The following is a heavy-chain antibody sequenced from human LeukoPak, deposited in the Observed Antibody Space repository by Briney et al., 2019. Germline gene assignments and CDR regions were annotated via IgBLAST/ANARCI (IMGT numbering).Heavy chain of an antibody. V-gene: IGHV3-23*01. D-gene: IGHD2-21*02. CDR3: AEDEEHIVVVTAIGIDY. CDR1: GFTFSSYA. CDR2: ISGSGGST. Sequence: GGSLRLSCAASGFTFSSYAMSWVRQAPGKGLEWVSAISGSGGSTYYTDSVKGRFTISRDNSKNTLYLQMNSLRAEDTAVYYCAEDEEHIVVVTAIGIDYWGQGTLVTVSS. J-gene: IGHJ4*02.